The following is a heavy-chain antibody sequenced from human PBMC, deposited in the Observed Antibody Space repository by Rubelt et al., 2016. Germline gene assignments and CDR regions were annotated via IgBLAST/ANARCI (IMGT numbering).Heavy chain of an antibody. J-gene: IGHJ4*02. CDR1: GFTFSSYW. CDR3: ARCSRQLVLDGFDY. Sequence: EVQLVESGGGLVQPGGSLRLSCAASGFTFSSYWMSWVRQAPGKGLEWVANIKQDGSEKYYVDSVKGRLPISRDNAKNSLYLQMHRLGAEDTAVYYCARCSRQLVLDGFDYWGQGTLVTVSS. V-gene: IGHV3-7*01. CDR2: IKQDGSEK. D-gene: IGHD6-13*01.